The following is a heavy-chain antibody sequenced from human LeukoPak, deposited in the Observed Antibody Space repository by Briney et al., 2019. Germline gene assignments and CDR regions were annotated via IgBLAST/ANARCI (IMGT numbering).Heavy chain of an antibody. CDR2: ISGSGGST. CDR1: GFTFSSYA. CDR3: AKDTYPVYAIPAVKVGAFDY. D-gene: IGHD2-2*01. Sequence: PGGSLRLSCAASGFTFSSYAMSWVRQAPGKGLEWVSAISGSGGSTYYADSVKGRFTISRDNSKNTLYLQMNSLRAEDTAVYYCAKDTYPVYAIPAVKVGAFDYWGQGTLVTVSS. J-gene: IGHJ4*01. V-gene: IGHV3-23*01.